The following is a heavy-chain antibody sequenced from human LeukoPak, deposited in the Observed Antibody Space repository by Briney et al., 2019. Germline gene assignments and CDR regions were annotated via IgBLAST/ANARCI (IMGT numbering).Heavy chain of an antibody. J-gene: IGHJ4*02. CDR2: ISAYNGNT. V-gene: IGHV1-18*01. Sequence: GASVKVSCKASGYTFTSYGISWVRQAPGQGLEWMGWISAYNGNTNYAQKLQGRVTMTTDTSTSTAYMELRSLRSGDTAVYYCARGDYDFWSGYFGPFDYWGQGTLVTVSS. D-gene: IGHD3-3*01. CDR3: ARGDYDFWSGYFGPFDY. CDR1: GYTFTSYG.